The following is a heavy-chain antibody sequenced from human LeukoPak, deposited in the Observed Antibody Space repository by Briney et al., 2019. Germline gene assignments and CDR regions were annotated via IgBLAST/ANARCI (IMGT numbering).Heavy chain of an antibody. CDR2: ISGSDGST. J-gene: IGHJ4*02. D-gene: IGHD6-13*01. CDR3: ANPLSPAIAAARNDY. V-gene: IGHV3-23*01. Sequence: GGSLRLSCAASGFTFSSYAMSWVRQAPGKGLEWVSAISGSDGSTYYADSVKGRFTISRDNSKNTLYLQMNSLRAEDTAVYYCANPLSPAIAAARNDYWDQGTLVTVSS. CDR1: GFTFSSYA.